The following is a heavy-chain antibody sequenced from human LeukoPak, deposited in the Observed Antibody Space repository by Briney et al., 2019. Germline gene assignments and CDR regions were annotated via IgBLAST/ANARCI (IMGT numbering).Heavy chain of an antibody. CDR3: ARVNGYSGYDYRTGRYNWFDP. Sequence: SETLSLTCTVSGGSISSYYWSWIRQPAGKGLEWIVRIYTSGSTNYNPSLKSRVTMSVDTSKNQFSLKLSSVTAADTAVYYCARVNGYSGYDYRTGRYNWFDPWGQGTLVTVSS. J-gene: IGHJ5*02. D-gene: IGHD5-12*01. CDR1: GGSISSYY. V-gene: IGHV4-4*07. CDR2: IYTSGST.